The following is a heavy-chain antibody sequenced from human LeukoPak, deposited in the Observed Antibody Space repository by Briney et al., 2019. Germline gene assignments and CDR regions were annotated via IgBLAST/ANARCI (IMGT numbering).Heavy chain of an antibody. V-gene: IGHV4-39*01. Sequence: TSETLSLTCTVSGASISSSSYYWGWIRQPPGKGLEWIGSIYYLGSTFYNPSLKSRVTMSVDTTKNQFSLKLTSVTAADTAVYYCARLQLFAESRLTSWGQGTLVTVSS. J-gene: IGHJ5*02. CDR3: ARLQLFAESRLTS. D-gene: IGHD3-10*01. CDR2: IYYLGST. CDR1: GASISSSSYY.